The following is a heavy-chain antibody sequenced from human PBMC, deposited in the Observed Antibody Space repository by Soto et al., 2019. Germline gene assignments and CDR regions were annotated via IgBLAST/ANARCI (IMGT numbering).Heavy chain of an antibody. CDR3: AWDDVLCDGGRCYWVPLDV. D-gene: IGHD2-15*01. CDR1: GFTVSSKY. CDR2: IQSGGPT. Sequence: EVHLVESGGGLVQPGGSLRLSCAASGFTVSSKYMSWVRQAPGKGLEWVSLIQSGGPTYYADSVKGRFTISRDTSENTLHLQMDSLRAEDTAVYYCAWDDVLCDGGRCYWVPLDVWGKGTTFTVSS. J-gene: IGHJ6*04. V-gene: IGHV3-66*01.